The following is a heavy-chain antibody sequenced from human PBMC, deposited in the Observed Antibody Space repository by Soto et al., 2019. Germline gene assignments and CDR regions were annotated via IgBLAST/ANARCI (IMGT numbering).Heavy chain of an antibody. J-gene: IGHJ4*02. CDR1: GFTFSSYA. CDR3: AQDRERIKTRFIDY. V-gene: IGHV3-23*01. CDR2: ISGSGVST. Sequence: EVQLLESGGGLVQPGGSLRLSCAASGFTFSSYAMSCVRQAPWKGLEWVSGISGSGVSTYYAYSVKRRFTLSRDNATVTPYLRMNSLTAEATGIYYWAQDRERIKTRFIDYWGQRTLVSGSS. D-gene: IGHD1-1*01.